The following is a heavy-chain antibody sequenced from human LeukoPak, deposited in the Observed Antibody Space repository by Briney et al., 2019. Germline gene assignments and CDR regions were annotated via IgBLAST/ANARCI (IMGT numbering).Heavy chain of an antibody. CDR3: ARAKYSGRVGGLDY. CDR1: GYTFTSYY. J-gene: IGHJ4*02. D-gene: IGHD5-12*01. CDR2: INPSGGST. V-gene: IGHV1-46*01. Sequence: GASVKVSCKASGYTFTSYYLHWVRQAPGQGLEWMGVINPSGGSTTYTRKFQGRVTMTRDTSTSTVYMELSSLRSEDTAVYYCARAKYSGRVGGLDYWGQGTLVTVSS.